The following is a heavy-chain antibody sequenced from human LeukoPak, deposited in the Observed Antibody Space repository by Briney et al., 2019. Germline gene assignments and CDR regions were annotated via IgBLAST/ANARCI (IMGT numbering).Heavy chain of an antibody. Sequence: PSETLSLTCTVSGDSISSNYWSWIRQPAGKGLEWIGRIHATGNTRSNPSLKSRITMSIDTSKNQFSLELSSVTAADTAVYFCATGLPGDYDYNCFDSWGQGTLVTVSS. V-gene: IGHV4-4*07. CDR1: GDSISSNY. CDR2: IHATGNT. J-gene: IGHJ4*02. CDR3: ATGLPGDYDYNCFDS. D-gene: IGHD5-12*01.